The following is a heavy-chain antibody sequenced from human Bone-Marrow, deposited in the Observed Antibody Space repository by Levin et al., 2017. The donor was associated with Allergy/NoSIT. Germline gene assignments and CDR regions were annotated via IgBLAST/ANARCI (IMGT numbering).Heavy chain of an antibody. D-gene: IGHD3-22*01. J-gene: IGHJ5*02. CDR2: ISSSSSHK. V-gene: IGHV3-21*01. Sequence: ETLSLTCAASGFTFNSYHMNWVRQAPGKGPEWVSSISSSSSHKYYADSVKGRFTISRDDAKNSLYLQMTSLRVEDTAVYYCARRAFYYDSSGFNWFDPWGQGTLVTVSS. CDR3: ARRAFYYDSSGFNWFDP. CDR1: GFTFNSYH.